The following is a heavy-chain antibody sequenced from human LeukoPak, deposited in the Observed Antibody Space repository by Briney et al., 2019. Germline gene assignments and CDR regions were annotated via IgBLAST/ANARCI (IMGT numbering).Heavy chain of an antibody. V-gene: IGHV3-30*18. Sequence: PGGSLRLSCAASGFTFSSYGMHWVRQAPGKGLEWVAVISYDGSNKYYVDSVKGRFTISRDNSKNTLYLQMNSLRAEDTAVYYCAKAADPYYYYYMDVWGKGTTVTISS. J-gene: IGHJ6*03. CDR2: ISYDGSNK. CDR3: AKAADPYYYYYMDV. CDR1: GFTFSSYG.